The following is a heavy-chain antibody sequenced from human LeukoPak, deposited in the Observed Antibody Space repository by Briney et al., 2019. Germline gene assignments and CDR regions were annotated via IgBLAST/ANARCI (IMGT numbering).Heavy chain of an antibody. J-gene: IGHJ4*02. CDR1: GGSFSGYY. CDR3: ARRPAGPTYFDY. V-gene: IGHV4-34*01. CDR2: INHSGST. Sequence: PSETLSLTCAVYGGSFSGYYWSWIRQPPGKGLEWIGEINHSGSTNYNPSLKSRVTISVDTSKNQFSLKLSSVTAADTAVYYCARRPAGPTYFDYWGQGTLVTVSS.